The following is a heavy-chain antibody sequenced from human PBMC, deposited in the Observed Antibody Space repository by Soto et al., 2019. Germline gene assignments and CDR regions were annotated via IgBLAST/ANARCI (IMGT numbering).Heavy chain of an antibody. Sequence: KPSETLSLTCAVSGGSISSSNWWSWVRQPPGKGLEWIGEIYHSGSTNYNPSLKSRVTISVDKSKNQFSLKLSSVTAADTAVYYCACVGCYSHRWFDPWGQGTLVTVSS. V-gene: IGHV4-4*02. D-gene: IGHD2-15*01. CDR3: ACVGCYSHRWFDP. CDR2: IYHSGST. CDR1: GGSISSSNW. J-gene: IGHJ5*02.